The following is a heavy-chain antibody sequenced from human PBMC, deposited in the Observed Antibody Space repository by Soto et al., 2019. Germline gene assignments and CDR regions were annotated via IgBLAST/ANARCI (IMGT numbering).Heavy chain of an antibody. J-gene: IGHJ4*02. Sequence: SETLSLTCTVSGGSISSYYWSWIRQPPGKGLEWIGYIYYSGSTNYNPSLKSRVTISVDTSKNQFSLKLSSVTAADTAVYYCARMRSGFLLDYWGQGTLVTV. V-gene: IGHV4-59*01. D-gene: IGHD6-19*01. CDR2: IYYSGST. CDR1: GGSISSYY. CDR3: ARMRSGFLLDY.